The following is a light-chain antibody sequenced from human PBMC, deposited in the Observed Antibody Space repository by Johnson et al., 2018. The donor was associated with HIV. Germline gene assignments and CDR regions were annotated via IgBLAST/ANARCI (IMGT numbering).Light chain of an antibody. Sequence: QSVLTQPPSVSAAPGQKVTISCFGSDSDIGNNYVSWYQQLPGTAPKLLIYYNNKRPSGIPDRFSGSKSGTSTTLGITGLQTGDEADYYCGTWDSNLSVYVFGTGTKVSVL. CDR3: GTWDSNLSVYV. V-gene: IGLV1-51*01. CDR1: DSDIGNNY. CDR2: YNN. J-gene: IGLJ1*01.